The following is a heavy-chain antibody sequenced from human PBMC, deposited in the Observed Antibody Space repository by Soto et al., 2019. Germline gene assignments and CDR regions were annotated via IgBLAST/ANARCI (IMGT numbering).Heavy chain of an antibody. V-gene: IGHV4-4*02. CDR1: GVSISSGNW. Sequence: SETLSLTCAVSGVSISSGNWWTWVRQSPQRGLEYIGEIFHDGTANYYPSFERRVAISVDTSKNQFSLKLTSVTAADTAIYFCARLVYDTRLNYMYFDFWGQGTLGTVSS. D-gene: IGHD3-10*01. J-gene: IGHJ4*02. CDR3: ARLVYDTRLNYMYFDF. CDR2: IFHDGTA.